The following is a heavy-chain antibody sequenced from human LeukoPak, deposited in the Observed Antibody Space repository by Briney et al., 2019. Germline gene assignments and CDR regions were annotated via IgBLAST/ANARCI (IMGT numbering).Heavy chain of an antibody. D-gene: IGHD4-11*01. CDR3: AKAKSYYSNYDY. V-gene: IGHV3-23*01. J-gene: IGHJ4*02. CDR2: ISGSGTSK. Sequence: GGSLRLSCAASGFTFSSYAMTWVRQAPGKGLEWVSGISGSGTSKYYADSVKGRFTISRDNSKNTLYLQVNSLRAEDTAVYYCAKAKSYYSNYDYWGQGTLVTVSS. CDR1: GFTFSSYA.